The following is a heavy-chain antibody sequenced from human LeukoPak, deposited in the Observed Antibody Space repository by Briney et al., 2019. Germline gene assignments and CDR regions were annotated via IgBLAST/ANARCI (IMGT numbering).Heavy chain of an antibody. CDR1: GFTFSSYE. CDR2: ISSRGSTI. CDR3: ARDGCSSTSCCDY. V-gene: IGHV3-48*03. J-gene: IGHJ4*02. Sequence: PGGSLRLSCAASGFTFSSYEMNWVRQAPGKGLEWVSYISSRGSTIYYADSVKGRFTISRDNAKNSLYLQMNSLRAEDTAVYYCARDGCSSTSCCDYWGQGTLVTVSS. D-gene: IGHD2-2*01.